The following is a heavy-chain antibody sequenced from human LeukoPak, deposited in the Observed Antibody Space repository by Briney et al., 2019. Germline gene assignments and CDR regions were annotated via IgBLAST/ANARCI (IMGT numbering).Heavy chain of an antibody. V-gene: IGHV1-18*01. D-gene: IGHD7-27*01. CDR2: ISAYNGNT. J-gene: IGHJ6*02. CDR3: ARDSDRAWGWKSSLYYYYGMDV. Sequence: GASVKVSCKASGYTFTSYGISWVRQAPGQGLEWMGWISAYNGNTNYAQKLQGRVTMTTDTSTSTAYMERRSMRSDDTAVYYCARDSDRAWGWKSSLYYYYGMDVWGQGTTVTVSS. CDR1: GYTFTSYG.